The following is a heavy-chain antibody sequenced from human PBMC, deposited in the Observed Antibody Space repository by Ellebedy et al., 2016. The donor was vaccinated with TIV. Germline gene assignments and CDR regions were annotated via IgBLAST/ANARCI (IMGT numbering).Heavy chain of an antibody. J-gene: IGHJ2*01. D-gene: IGHD3-3*01. CDR1: GFTFSSYS. Sequence: GGSLRLSCAASGFTFSSYSMNWVRQAPGKGLEWVSYIDTSSSTIYYADSVKGRFTISRDNAKNSLYLQMNSLRDEDTAVYYCARGRGTMFGVVTHDWYFDLWGRGTLVTVSS. V-gene: IGHV3-48*02. CDR2: IDTSSSTI. CDR3: ARGRGTMFGVVTHDWYFDL.